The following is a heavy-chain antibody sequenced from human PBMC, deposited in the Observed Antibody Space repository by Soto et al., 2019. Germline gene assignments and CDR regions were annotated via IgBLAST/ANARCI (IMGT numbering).Heavy chain of an antibody. J-gene: IGHJ5*02. CDR2: INPNSGGT. CDR3: ARGSRPPYYYDSSGYHWFDP. Sequence: ASVKVSCKASGYTSTGYYMHWVRQAPGQGLEWMGWINPNSGGTNYAQKFQGWVTMTRDTSISTAYMELSRLRSDDTAVYYCARGSRPPYYYDSSGYHWFDPWGQGTLVTVSS. CDR1: GYTSTGYY. V-gene: IGHV1-2*04. D-gene: IGHD3-22*01.